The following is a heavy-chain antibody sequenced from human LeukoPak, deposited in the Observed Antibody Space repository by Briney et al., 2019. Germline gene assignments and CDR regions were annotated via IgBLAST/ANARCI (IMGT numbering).Heavy chain of an antibody. V-gene: IGHV3-21*01. CDR3: ARDRVEYYFDY. CDR2: ISSSSSYI. CDR1: GFTFSSYS. Sequence: GGSLRLSCAAPGFTFSSYSMNWVRQAPGKGLEWVSSISSSSSYIYYADSVKGRFTISRDNAKNSLYLQMNSLRAEDTAVYYCARDRVEYYFDYWGQGTLVTVSS. D-gene: IGHD3-10*01. J-gene: IGHJ4*02.